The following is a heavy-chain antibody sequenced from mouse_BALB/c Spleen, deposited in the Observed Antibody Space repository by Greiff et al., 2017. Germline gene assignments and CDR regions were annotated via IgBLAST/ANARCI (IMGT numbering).Heavy chain of an antibody. CDR1: GYSITSGYY. CDR2: ISYDGSN. V-gene: IGHV3-6*02. CDR3: ARGGGYGNWTY. D-gene: IGHD2-1*01. J-gene: IGHJ3*01. Sequence: ESGPGLVKPSQSLSLTCSVTGYSITSGYYWNWIRQFPGNKLEWMGYISYDGSNNYNPSLKNRISITRDTSKNQFFLKLNSVTTEDTATYYCARGGGYGNWTYWGQGTLVTVSA.